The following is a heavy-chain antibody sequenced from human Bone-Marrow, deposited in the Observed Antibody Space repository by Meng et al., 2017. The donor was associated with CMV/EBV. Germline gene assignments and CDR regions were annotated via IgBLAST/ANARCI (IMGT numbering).Heavy chain of an antibody. CDR2: INHSGST. D-gene: IGHD6-13*01. CDR1: GGSFSGYY. Sequence: SETLSLTCAVYGGSFSGYYWSWIRQPPGKGLEWIGEINHSGSTNYNPSLKSRVTISVDTSKNQFSLKLSSVTAADTAVYYCARGRRRLAAAGTYYYYGMYVWGQGTTVTVSS. J-gene: IGHJ6*02. V-gene: IGHV4-34*01. CDR3: ARGRRRLAAAGTYYYYGMYV.